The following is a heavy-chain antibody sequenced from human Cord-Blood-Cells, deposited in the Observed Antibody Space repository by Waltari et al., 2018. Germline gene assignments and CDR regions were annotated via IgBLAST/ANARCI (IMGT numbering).Heavy chain of an antibody. Sequence: QVQLQESGPGLVKPSETLSLTCTVSGGSISSYYWSWIRQPPGKGLEWIGYIYYSGSTNYNPSLESRVTISVDTSKNQFSLKLSSVTAADTAVYYCARAPNWFDYWGQGTLVTVSS. D-gene: IGHD7-27*01. CDR2: IYYSGST. CDR3: ARAPNWFDY. J-gene: IGHJ4*02. V-gene: IGHV4-59*01. CDR1: GGSISSYY.